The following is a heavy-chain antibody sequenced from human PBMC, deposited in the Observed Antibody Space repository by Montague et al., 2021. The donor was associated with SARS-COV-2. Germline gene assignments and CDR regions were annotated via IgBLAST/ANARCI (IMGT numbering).Heavy chain of an antibody. CDR3: ARPLVRGVPKAFDI. CDR1: GGSITRNYY. J-gene: IGHJ3*02. Sequence: SETLSLTCTVSGGSITRNYYWGWIRQPPGKELEWVGNIYYSGTTXINPSLESRVTISVDASKNQFSLNLTSVTAADTAVYYCARPLVRGVPKAFDIWGQGALVIVSS. V-gene: IGHV4-39*01. D-gene: IGHD3-10*01. CDR2: IYYSGTT.